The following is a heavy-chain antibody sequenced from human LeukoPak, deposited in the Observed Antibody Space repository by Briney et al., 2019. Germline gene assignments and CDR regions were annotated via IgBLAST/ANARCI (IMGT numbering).Heavy chain of an antibody. CDR1: GFTFSSYA. Sequence: GGSLGLSCAASGFTFSSYAMSWVRQAPGKGLEWVSAISGSGGSTYYADSVKGRFTISRDNSKNTLYLQMNSLRAEDTAVYYCAKCDFDWLFFDYWGQGTLVTVSS. D-gene: IGHD3-9*01. V-gene: IGHV3-23*01. CDR3: AKCDFDWLFFDY. J-gene: IGHJ4*02. CDR2: ISGSGGST.